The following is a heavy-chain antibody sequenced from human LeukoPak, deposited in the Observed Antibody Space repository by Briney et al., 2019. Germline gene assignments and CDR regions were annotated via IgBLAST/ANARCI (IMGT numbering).Heavy chain of an antibody. J-gene: IGHJ4*02. D-gene: IGHD4-17*01. CDR1: GYTFTSYY. CDR3: ARDAPTVTTFDY. Sequence: GASVKVSCKASGYTFTSYYMHWVRQAPGQGLEWMGIINPSGGSTSYAQKFQGRVTMTRDMSTSTVYMELSSLRSEDTAVYYCARDAPTVTTFDYWGQGTLVTVSS. V-gene: IGHV1-46*01. CDR2: INPSGGST.